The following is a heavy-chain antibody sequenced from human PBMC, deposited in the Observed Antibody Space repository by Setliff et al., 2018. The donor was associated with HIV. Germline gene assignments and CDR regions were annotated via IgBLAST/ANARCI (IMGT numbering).Heavy chain of an antibody. CDR1: GYTFTDYF. V-gene: IGHV1-2*02. D-gene: IGHD3-3*01. J-gene: IGHJ4*02. CDR3: ARGTYISLFRLVTPLFDY. Sequence: ASVKVSCKASGYTFTDYFLHWVRQAPGQGLEWMGYINPDTGDTNSAQKFQGRVTVTRDTSISTAYMELSRLRSDDTAVYYCARGTYISLFRLVTPLFDYWGQGTLVTVSS. CDR2: INPDTGDT.